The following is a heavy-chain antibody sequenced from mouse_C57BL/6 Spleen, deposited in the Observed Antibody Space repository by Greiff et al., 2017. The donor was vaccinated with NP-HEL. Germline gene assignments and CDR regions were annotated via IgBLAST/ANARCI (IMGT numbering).Heavy chain of an antibody. CDR3: ARSSQTGTGFDY. J-gene: IGHJ2*01. D-gene: IGHD4-1*01. V-gene: IGHV1-81*01. CDR1: GYTFTSYG. Sequence: QVQLKESGAELARPGASVKLSCKASGYTFTSYGISWVKQRTGQGLEWIGEIYPRSGNTYYNEKFKGKATLTADKSSSTAYMELRSLTSEDSAVYFCARSSQTGTGFDYWGQGTTLTVSS. CDR2: IYPRSGNT.